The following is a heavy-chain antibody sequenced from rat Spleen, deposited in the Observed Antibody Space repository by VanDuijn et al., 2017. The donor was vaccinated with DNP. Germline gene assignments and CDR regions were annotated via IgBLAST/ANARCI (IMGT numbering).Heavy chain of an antibody. CDR3: ARGSGTYYWYFDF. Sequence: EVQPVETGGGLVQPGRSLRLSCAASGFTFRNYGMAWVRQAPTKGLEWVASISTVGDNSVYRDSVKGRFTISRDNAKNTLYLQMNSLRSEDTATYYCARGSGTYYWYFDFWGPGTMVTVSS. CDR2: ISTVGDNS. CDR1: GFTFRNYG. V-gene: IGHV5S13*01. D-gene: IGHD5-1*01. J-gene: IGHJ1*01.